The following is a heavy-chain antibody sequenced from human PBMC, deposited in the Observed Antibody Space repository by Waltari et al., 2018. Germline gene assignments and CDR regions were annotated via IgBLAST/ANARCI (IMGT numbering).Heavy chain of an antibody. CDR3: AAVVGATTGADY. V-gene: IGHV1-58*01. Sequence: QMQLVQSGPEVKKPGTSVKVSCKASGFTFTSSAVQWVRQARGQRLEWIGWVVVGSGNTNYAQKCQERVTITRDMATSTAYMELSSLRSEDTAVYYCAAVVGATTGADYWGQGTLVTVSS. CDR2: VVVGSGNT. J-gene: IGHJ4*02. D-gene: IGHD1-26*01. CDR1: GFTFTSSA.